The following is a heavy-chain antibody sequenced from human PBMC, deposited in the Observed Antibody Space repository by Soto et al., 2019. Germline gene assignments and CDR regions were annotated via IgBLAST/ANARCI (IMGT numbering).Heavy chain of an antibody. Sequence: GESLKISCKGSGYSFTSYWIGWVRQMPGKGLECMGIIYPGDSDTRYSPPFQGQVTISADKSISTAYLQWSSLKASDTAMYYCARRPHYYDSSGYPYYYGMDVWGQGTTVTVSS. J-gene: IGHJ6*02. V-gene: IGHV5-51*01. D-gene: IGHD3-22*01. CDR2: IYPGDSDT. CDR1: GYSFTSYW. CDR3: ARRPHYYDSSGYPYYYGMDV.